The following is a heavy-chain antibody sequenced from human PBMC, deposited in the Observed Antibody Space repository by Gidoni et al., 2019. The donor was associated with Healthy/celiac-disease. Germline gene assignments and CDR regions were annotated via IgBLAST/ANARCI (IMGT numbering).Heavy chain of an antibody. V-gene: IGHV5-10-1*01. CDR2: IDPSDSYT. CDR1: GYSFTSYW. CDR3: ARQGPGQNWFDP. J-gene: IGHJ5*02. Sequence: ISCKGSGYSFTSYWISWVRQMPGKGLEWMGRIDPSDSYTNYSPSFQGHVTISADKSISTAYLQWSSLKASDTAMYYCARQGPGQNWFDPWGQGTLVTVSS.